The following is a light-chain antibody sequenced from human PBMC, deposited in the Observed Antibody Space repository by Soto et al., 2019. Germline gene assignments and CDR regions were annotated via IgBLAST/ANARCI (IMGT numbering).Light chain of an antibody. CDR3: QQSYITPLT. V-gene: IGKV1-39*01. CDR2: AAS. CDR1: QSISSY. J-gene: IGKJ4*01. Sequence: DIQMTQSPSSLSASVGDRVTITCRASQSISSYLNWYQQKPGKAHKLLIYAASSLQSGVTSRFSGSGSGTDFTLTISSLQPEDFATYYCQQSYITPLTFGGGTKLEIK.